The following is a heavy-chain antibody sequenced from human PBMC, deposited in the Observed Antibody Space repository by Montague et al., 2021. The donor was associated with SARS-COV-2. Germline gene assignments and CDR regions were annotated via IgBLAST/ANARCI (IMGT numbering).Heavy chain of an antibody. V-gene: IGHV4-34*01. Sequence: SEPLSLTCAVYGGSFSGYYWSWIRQPPGKGLEWIGEINHSGSTNYNPSLKSRVTISVDTSKNQFSLKLSSVTAADTAVYYCARVRYYGSGTSLGMDAWGQGTTVTVSS. J-gene: IGHJ6*02. CDR2: INHSGST. CDR1: GGSFSGYY. D-gene: IGHD3-10*01. CDR3: ARVRYYGSGTSLGMDA.